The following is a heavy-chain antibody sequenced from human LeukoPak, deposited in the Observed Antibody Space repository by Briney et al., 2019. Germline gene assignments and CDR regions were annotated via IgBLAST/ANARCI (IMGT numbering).Heavy chain of an antibody. Sequence: PGASLRLACAASGFTFSSYAMSWVRQAPGRGLEWVSAISGSGGTTSYADSVKGRFTISRDNSKNTLYLQMNILRAEDTAVYYCASAYDSSGYYGYPFDYWGQGTLVTVSS. CDR3: ASAYDSSGYYGYPFDY. D-gene: IGHD3-22*01. CDR1: GFTFSSYA. V-gene: IGHV3-23*01. CDR2: ISGSGGTT. J-gene: IGHJ4*02.